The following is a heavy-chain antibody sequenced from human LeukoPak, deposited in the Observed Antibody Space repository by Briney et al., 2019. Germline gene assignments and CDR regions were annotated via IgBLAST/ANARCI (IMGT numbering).Heavy chain of an antibody. J-gene: IGHJ4*02. CDR3: AKDLRFIGELCNYFDH. CDR1: GFTFSSYS. Sequence: GGSLRLSCAASGFTFSSYSMNWVRQAPGKGLEWVSVISGSGGRTYYADSVKGRFTISRDNSKNTLYLQMNSLRAEDTAVYYCAKDLRFIGELCNYFDHWGQGTLVTVSS. V-gene: IGHV3-23*01. CDR2: ISGSGGRT. D-gene: IGHD3-10*01.